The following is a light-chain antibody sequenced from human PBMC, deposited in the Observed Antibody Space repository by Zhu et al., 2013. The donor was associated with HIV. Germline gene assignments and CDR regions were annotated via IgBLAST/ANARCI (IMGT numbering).Light chain of an antibody. J-gene: IGKJ2*03. CDR1: QSVLYSSNNKNY. CDR3: QQYYSIPYS. Sequence: DIVMTQSPDSLAVSLGERATINCKSSQSVLYSSNNKNYLAWYQQRPGQPPKLLFYWASTRESGVPDRFSGSGSGTEFTLTISSLQAEDVAVYFCQQYYSIPYSFGQGTKLEIK. V-gene: IGKV4-1*01. CDR2: WAS.